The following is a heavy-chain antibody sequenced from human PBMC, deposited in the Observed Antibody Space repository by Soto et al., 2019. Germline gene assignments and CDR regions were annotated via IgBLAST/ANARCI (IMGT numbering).Heavy chain of an antibody. V-gene: IGHV1-18*04. CDR2: ISAYNGNT. Sequence: QVQLLQSGAEVKKPGASVKVSCKASGYTFTSYGISWVRQAPGQGLEWMGWISAYNGNTNYAQKLQGRVTMTTDTSTSTAYMELRSLRSDATAVSYCARDMVRGVIRYYYYGMDVWGQGSTVTVSS. CDR3: ARDMVRGVIRYYYYGMDV. J-gene: IGHJ6*02. D-gene: IGHD3-10*01. CDR1: GYTFTSYG.